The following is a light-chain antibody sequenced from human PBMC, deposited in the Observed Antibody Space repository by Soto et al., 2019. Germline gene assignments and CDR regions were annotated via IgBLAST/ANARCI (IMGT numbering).Light chain of an antibody. J-gene: IGKJ2*01. V-gene: IGKV3-15*01. Sequence: EIVMTQSPATLSVSPGDRATLSCRASQSVGSNLAWYQQKPGQAPRLLIYGASTRPTGIPDRFSGSGSGTEFTLTISSLQSEDFAVYYCHQYNNWPPYTFGQGTKLEIK. CDR2: GAS. CDR1: QSVGSN. CDR3: HQYNNWPPYT.